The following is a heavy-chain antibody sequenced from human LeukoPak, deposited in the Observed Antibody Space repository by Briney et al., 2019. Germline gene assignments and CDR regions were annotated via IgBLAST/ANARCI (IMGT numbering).Heavy chain of an antibody. D-gene: IGHD4-11*01. J-gene: IGHJ4*02. CDR1: GFAFDDYA. CDR2: ISWNSGSI. Sequence: GGSLRLSCAASGFAFDDYAMHWVRQAPGKGLEWVSGISWNSGSIGYADSVKGRFTISRDNAKNSLYLQMNSLRAEDTAVYYCARGNTVTRSDYWGQGTLVTVSS. CDR3: ARGNTVTRSDY. V-gene: IGHV3-9*01.